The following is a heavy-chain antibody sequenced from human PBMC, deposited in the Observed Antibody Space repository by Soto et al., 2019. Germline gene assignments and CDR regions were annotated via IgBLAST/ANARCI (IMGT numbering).Heavy chain of an antibody. Sequence: LRLSCAASGFTFSSYWMSWVRQAPGKGLEWVANIKQDGSEKYYVDSVKGRFTISRDNAKNSLYLQMNSLRAEDTAVYYCARDGVLVVAATCYYYYMDVWGKGTTVTVSS. V-gene: IGHV3-7*01. CDR2: IKQDGSEK. CDR3: ARDGVLVVAATCYYYYMDV. D-gene: IGHD2-15*01. J-gene: IGHJ6*03. CDR1: GFTFSSYW.